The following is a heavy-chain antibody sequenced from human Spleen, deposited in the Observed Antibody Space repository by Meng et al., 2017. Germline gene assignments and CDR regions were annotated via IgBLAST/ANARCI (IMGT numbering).Heavy chain of an antibody. J-gene: IGHJ5*02. CDR1: GYSISTNYF. V-gene: IGHV4-38-2*02. CDR2: INHSGST. D-gene: IGHD3-10*01. Sequence: SETLSLTCTVSGYSISTNYFWGWIRQPPGKGLEWIGEINHSGSTNYNPSLKSRVTISVDTSKNQFSLKLSSVTAADTAVYYCARGYVGAERYYYGSGSYRRGWFDPWGQGTLVTVSS. CDR3: ARGYVGAERYYYGSGSYRRGWFDP.